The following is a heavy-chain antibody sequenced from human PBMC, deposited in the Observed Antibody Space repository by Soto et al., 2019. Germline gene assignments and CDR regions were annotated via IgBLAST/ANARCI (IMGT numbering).Heavy chain of an antibody. J-gene: IGHJ4*02. CDR3: ARYYYDSSGHGLDY. CDR2: IYYSGST. V-gene: IGHV4-30-4*01. D-gene: IGHD3-22*01. CDR1: VGSISSGDYY. Sequence: SETLSLTCTVSVGSISSGDYYWSWIRQPPGKGLEWIGYIYYSGSTYYNPSLKSRVTISVDTSKNQFSLKLSSVTAADTAVYYCARYYYDSSGHGLDYWGQGTLVTVSS.